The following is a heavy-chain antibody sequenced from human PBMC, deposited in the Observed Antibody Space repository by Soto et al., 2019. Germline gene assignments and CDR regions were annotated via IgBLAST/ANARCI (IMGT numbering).Heavy chain of an antibody. CDR3: ARGGDFDY. V-gene: IGHV3-30*03. CDR2: ITSDGNIK. D-gene: IGHD3-10*01. J-gene: IGHJ4*02. CDR1: GFTFNIYG. Sequence: QVQVVESGGGVVLPGKSLRLSCAASGFTFNIYGLQWVRQAPGKGLEWVAIITSDGNIKYYADSVKGRFTVSRDNSKNTLYLQMNSRRPEDTALYYCARGGDFDYWGQGTLVTVSS.